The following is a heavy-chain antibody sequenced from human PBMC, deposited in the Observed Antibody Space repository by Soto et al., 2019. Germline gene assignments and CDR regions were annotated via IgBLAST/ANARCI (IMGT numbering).Heavy chain of an antibody. D-gene: IGHD2-2*01. CDR1: GCAVSSDS. Sequence: GGSVRLCCAASGCAVSSDSRNWVRQAPGKGLEWVSYISSSSSTIYYADSVKGRFTISRDNAKNSLYLQMNSLRAEDTAVYYCAREYCSSTSCLNWFDPWGQGTLVTVSS. CDR2: ISSSSSTI. J-gene: IGHJ5*02. V-gene: IGHV3-48*01. CDR3: AREYCSSTSCLNWFDP.